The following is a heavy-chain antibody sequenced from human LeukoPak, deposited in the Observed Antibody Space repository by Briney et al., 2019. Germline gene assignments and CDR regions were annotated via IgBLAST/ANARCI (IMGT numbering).Heavy chain of an antibody. CDR2: ISSSSSYI. D-gene: IGHD6-13*01. J-gene: IGHJ4*02. V-gene: IGHV3-21*01. CDR3: ASDSRNYFDY. CDR1: GFTFSSYS. Sequence: GGSLSLSCAASGFTFSSYSMNWVRQAPGKGREWVSSISSSSSYIYYADSVKGRFTISRDNAKNSLYLQMNSLRAEDTAVYYCASDSRNYFDYWGQGTLVTVSS.